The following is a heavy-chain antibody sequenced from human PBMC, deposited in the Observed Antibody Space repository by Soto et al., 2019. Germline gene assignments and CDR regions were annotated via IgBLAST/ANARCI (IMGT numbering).Heavy chain of an antibody. V-gene: IGHV4-4*02. Sequence: SETLSLTCAVSGGSIISCHLWTWVRQSPGKGLEWVGEIYESGITNYNPSLNGRLSISMDQSKNQFSLKLTSVTAADTALYFCARGFSMSDTSDKDRFYFYYGLNVWGQGTTVTVSS. D-gene: IGHD3-10*02. CDR2: IYESGIT. CDR3: ARGFSMSDTSDKDRFYFYYGLNV. CDR1: GGSIISCHL. J-gene: IGHJ6*02.